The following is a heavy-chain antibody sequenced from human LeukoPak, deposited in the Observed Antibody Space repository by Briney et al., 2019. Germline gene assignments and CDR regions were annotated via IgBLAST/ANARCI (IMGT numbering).Heavy chain of an antibody. D-gene: IGHD2-2*01. CDR1: GYTFTGYH. J-gene: IGHJ4*02. V-gene: IGHV1-2*06. CDR3: ARDYCSSTSCLFDY. CDR2: INPNTGGT. Sequence: ASVTVSCKASGYTFTGYHMHWVRQAPGQGLEWMGRINPNTGGTEYAQKFQGRVTMTRDTSISTAYMDLSRLRSDDTAVYYCARDYCSSTSCLFDYWGQGTLVTVSS.